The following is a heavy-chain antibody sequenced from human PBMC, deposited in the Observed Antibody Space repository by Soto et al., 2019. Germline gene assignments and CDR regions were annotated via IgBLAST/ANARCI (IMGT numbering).Heavy chain of an antibody. CDR3: AKGGPGYCSGGSCYSGFRFDP. Sequence: GGSLRLSCAASGFTFISYAMSWVRQAPGKGLEWVSAISGSGGSTYYADSVKGRFTISRDNSKNTLYLQMNSLRAEDTAVYYCAKGGPGYCSGGSCYSGFRFDPWGQGTLVTVSS. CDR2: ISGSGGST. CDR1: GFTFISYA. D-gene: IGHD2-15*01. V-gene: IGHV3-23*01. J-gene: IGHJ5*02.